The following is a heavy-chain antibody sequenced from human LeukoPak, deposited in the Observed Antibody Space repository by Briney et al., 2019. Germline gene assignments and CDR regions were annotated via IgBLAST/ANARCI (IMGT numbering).Heavy chain of an antibody. V-gene: IGHV3-33*01. CDR2: IWYDGSNK. Sequence: GRSLRLSCAPSGFTFSSYGMHWVRQAPGKGLEWVAVIWYDGSNKYYADSVKGRFTISRDNSKNTLYLQMNNLSAEATTVFYCASTSGWYEPIDYWGEGALVTVSS. D-gene: IGHD6-19*01. CDR3: ASTSGWYEPIDY. J-gene: IGHJ4*02. CDR1: GFTFSSYG.